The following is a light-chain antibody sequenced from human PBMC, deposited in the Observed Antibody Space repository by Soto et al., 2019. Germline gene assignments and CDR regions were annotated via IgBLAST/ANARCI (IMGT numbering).Light chain of an antibody. J-gene: IGKJ4*01. Sequence: PGERVTLSCRASQSVSSSYLTWYQQKPGQAPRLLIYGASTRATSIPARFSGSGSGTDFTLTISSQQPEDFAVYYCQQDYNLLTFGGGTKVEIK. CDR2: GAS. CDR3: QQDYNLLT. CDR1: QSVSSSY. V-gene: IGKV3D-7*01.